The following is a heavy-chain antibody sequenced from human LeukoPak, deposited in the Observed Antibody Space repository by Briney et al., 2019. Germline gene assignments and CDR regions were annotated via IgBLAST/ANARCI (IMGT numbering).Heavy chain of an antibody. Sequence: ASVKVSCKVSGYTLTELSMHWVRQAPGKGLEWMGGFDPEDGETIYAQKFQGRVTMTEDTSTDTAYMELSSLRSEDTAVYYCATGEGSGSYYLEYFQHWGQGTLVTVSS. CDR2: FDPEDGET. CDR3: ATGEGSGSYYLEYFQH. V-gene: IGHV1-24*01. CDR1: GYTLTELS. J-gene: IGHJ1*01. D-gene: IGHD3-10*01.